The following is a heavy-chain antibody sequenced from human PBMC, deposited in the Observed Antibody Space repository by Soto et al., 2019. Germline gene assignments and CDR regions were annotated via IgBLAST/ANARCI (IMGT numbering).Heavy chain of an antibody. V-gene: IGHV1-69*06. Sequence: SVKVSCKASGGTFSSYSISWVRQAPGQGLEWMGGIIPIFGTANYAQKFQGRVTITADKSTSTAYMELSSLRSEDTAVYYCAREVGYGDYVAWFDPWGQGTLVTVSS. CDR3: AREVGYGDYVAWFDP. J-gene: IGHJ5*02. CDR2: IIPIFGTA. CDR1: GGTFSSYS. D-gene: IGHD4-17*01.